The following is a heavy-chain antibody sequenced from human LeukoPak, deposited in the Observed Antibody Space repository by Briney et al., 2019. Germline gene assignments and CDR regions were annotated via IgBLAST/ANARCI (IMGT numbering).Heavy chain of an antibody. CDR3: ARDAGYCSSTSCYKVFDY. D-gene: IGHD2-2*01. V-gene: IGHV4-4*07. CDR1: GGSISSYY. CDR2: IYTSGST. J-gene: IGHJ4*02. Sequence: SETLSLTCAVSGGSISSYYWSWIRQPAGKGLEWIGRIYTSGSTNYNPSLKSRVTMSVDTPKNQFSLKLSSVTAADTAVYYCARDAGYCSSTSCYKVFDYWGQGTLVTVSS.